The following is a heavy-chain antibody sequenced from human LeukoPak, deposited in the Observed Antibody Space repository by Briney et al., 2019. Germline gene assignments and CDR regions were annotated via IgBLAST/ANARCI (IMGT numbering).Heavy chain of an antibody. CDR1: GFTFSNFA. D-gene: IGHD2-15*01. Sequence: GGSLRLSCAASGFTFSNFAMSWVRQVPGKGLEWVSAIGDSGSTTYYADSVNGRFTISRDNSKNTLYLQMNGLRVGDTAVYYCARQLGSCSGGRCYFDFWGQGTLVTVSS. V-gene: IGHV3-23*01. CDR3: ARQLGSCSGGRCYFDF. J-gene: IGHJ4*02. CDR2: IGDSGSTT.